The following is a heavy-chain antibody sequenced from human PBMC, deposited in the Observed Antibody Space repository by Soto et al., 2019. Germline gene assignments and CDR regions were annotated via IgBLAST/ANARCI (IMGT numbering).Heavy chain of an antibody. D-gene: IGHD5-12*01. CDR3: ARVKATLYRHYYFDY. CDR1: GGSVNGYY. V-gene: IGHV4-30-4*01. Sequence: SETLSLTCAVYGGSVNGYYWSWIRQPPGKGLEWIGYIYYSGSTYYNPSLKSRVTISVDTSKNQFSLKLSSVTAADTAVYFCARVKATLYRHYYFDYWGQGTPVTVSS. J-gene: IGHJ4*02. CDR2: IYYSGST.